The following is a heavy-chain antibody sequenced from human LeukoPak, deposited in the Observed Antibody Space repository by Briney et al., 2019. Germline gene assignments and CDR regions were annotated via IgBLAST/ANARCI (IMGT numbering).Heavy chain of an antibody. Sequence: PGASVKVSCKASGYTFTSFGISWVRQAPGQGLEWMGWISPYNGNTNYPQKVQGRITVTTDTSTSTAYMELRSLRPDDTAVYYCARDKNHYDTRGDFWGQGTLVTVSS. CDR1: GYTFTSFG. J-gene: IGHJ4*02. V-gene: IGHV1-18*01. D-gene: IGHD3-22*01. CDR3: ARDKNHYDTRGDF. CDR2: ISPYNGNT.